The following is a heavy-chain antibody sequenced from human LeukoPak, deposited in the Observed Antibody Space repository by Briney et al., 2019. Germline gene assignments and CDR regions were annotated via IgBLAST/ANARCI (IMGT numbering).Heavy chain of an antibody. V-gene: IGHV5-51*01. J-gene: IGHJ4*02. CDR2: IYPGDSDT. CDR1: GYSFTSYW. Sequence: GESLKISCKGSGYSFTSYWIGWVRQMPGKGLEWMGIIYPGDSDTRYSPSFQGQVTISADKSISTAYLQWSSLKASDTAIYYCASTGRYGSSWYYFDYWGQGTLVTVSS. D-gene: IGHD6-13*01. CDR3: ASTGRYGSSWYYFDY.